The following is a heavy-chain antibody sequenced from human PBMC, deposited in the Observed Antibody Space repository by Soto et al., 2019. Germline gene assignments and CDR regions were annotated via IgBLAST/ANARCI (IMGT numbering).Heavy chain of an antibody. J-gene: IGHJ6*02. CDR3: ARQPEYYDIIFYLGEFIYYYYYGMDV. CDR2: IYPGDSDT. V-gene: IGHV5-51*01. D-gene: IGHD3-22*01. Sequence: GESKQIPSKGSGYSFTSYWRGWVSKKPRKGLEWMGIIYPGDSDTRYSPSFQGQVTISADKSISTAYLQWSSLKALDTAMYYCARQPEYYDIIFYLGEFIYYYYYGMDVWGQGTSVTVSS. CDR1: GYSFTSYW.